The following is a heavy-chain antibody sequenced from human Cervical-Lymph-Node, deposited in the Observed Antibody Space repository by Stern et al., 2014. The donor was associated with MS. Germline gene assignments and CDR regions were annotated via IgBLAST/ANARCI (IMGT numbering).Heavy chain of an antibody. CDR1: GFALRSYG. D-gene: IGHD2-15*01. CDR2: ISNDGNEK. CDR3: AKDRLFCSGGGCYAMDV. J-gene: IGHJ6*02. V-gene: IGHV3-30*18. Sequence: VQLVESGGGVVQPGRSLRLSCAASGFALRSYGMHWVRQAPGKGLEWVAVISNDGNEKYYADSVKRRFTISRDNSKNTLSLQMNSLKTEDTAVYYCAKDRLFCSGGGCYAMDVWGQGTTVTVSS.